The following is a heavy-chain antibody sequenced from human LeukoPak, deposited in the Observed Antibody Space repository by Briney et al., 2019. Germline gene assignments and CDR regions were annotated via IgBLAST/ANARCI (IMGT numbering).Heavy chain of an antibody. CDR3: ARVGLWHYPVDS. D-gene: IGHD1-7*01. J-gene: IGHJ4*02. V-gene: IGHV3-30-3*01. CDR2: ISYDGSNK. Sequence: PGGSLRLSCAASGFTFSSYAMSWVRQAPGKGLEWVAVISYDGSNKYYADSVKGRFTISRDNSKNTLYLQMNSLRAEDTAVYYCARVGLWHYPVDSWGQGTLVTVSS. CDR1: GFTFSSYA.